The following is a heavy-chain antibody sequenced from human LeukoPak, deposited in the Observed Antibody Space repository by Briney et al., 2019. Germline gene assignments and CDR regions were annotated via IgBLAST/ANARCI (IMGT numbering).Heavy chain of an antibody. CDR3: ARVAVAASVSYFDY. CDR2: INPNSGGT. V-gene: IGHV1-2*02. CDR1: GYALTGYY. D-gene: IGHD2-8*01. Sequence: GASLKLSCKASGYALTGYYMHWVRQAPGQGLEWMGWINPNSGGTNYAQKFQGRVTMTRDTSISTAYMELSRLRSDDTAVYYCARVAVAASVSYFDYWGQGTLVTVSS. J-gene: IGHJ4*02.